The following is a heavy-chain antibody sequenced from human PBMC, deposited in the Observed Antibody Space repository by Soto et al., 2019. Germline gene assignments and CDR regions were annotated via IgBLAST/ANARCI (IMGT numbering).Heavy chain of an antibody. D-gene: IGHD3-22*01. J-gene: IGHJ4*02. Sequence: PSETLSLTCLVSDGSMSSDSSYWVWIRQPPGKGLEWIGVINHSGSTYHNLSLKGRVTMSVDASRNQFSLKLTSMTAADTAVYYCARLGGYVSVGYYYLWDSWGQGTLVTVSS. CDR2: INHSGST. CDR1: DGSMSSDSSY. CDR3: ARLGGYVSVGYYYLWDS. V-gene: IGHV4-39*01.